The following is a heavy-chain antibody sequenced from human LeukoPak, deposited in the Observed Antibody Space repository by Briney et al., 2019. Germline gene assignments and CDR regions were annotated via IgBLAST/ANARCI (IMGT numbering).Heavy chain of an antibody. J-gene: IGHJ4*02. D-gene: IGHD2-2*01. CDR3: ARSQITGYCSSTSCYPDY. V-gene: IGHV4-4*02. CDR1: GGSISSSNW. Sequence: ASETLSLTCAVSGGSISSSNWWSWVRQPPGKGLEWIGEIYHSGSTNYNPSLKSRVTISVDTSKNQFSLKLSSVTAADTAVYYCARSQITGYCSSTSCYPDYWGQGTLVTVSS. CDR2: IYHSGST.